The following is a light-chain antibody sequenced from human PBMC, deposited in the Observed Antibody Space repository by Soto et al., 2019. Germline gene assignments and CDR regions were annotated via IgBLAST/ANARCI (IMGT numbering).Light chain of an antibody. V-gene: IGKV4-1*01. CDR2: WAS. CDR1: QSVLYSSNNKNY. CDR3: QQYYSTPPT. J-gene: IGKJ4*01. Sequence: DIVMTQSPDSLAVSLGERATINCKSSQSVLYSSNNKNYLAWYQQKPGQPPKLLIYWASTRESVVPDRFSGSGSGTDFTLTISSLQAEYVAVYYCQQYYSTPPTFGGGTKVEIK.